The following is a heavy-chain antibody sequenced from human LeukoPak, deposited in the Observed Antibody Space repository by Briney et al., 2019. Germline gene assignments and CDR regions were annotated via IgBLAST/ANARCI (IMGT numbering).Heavy chain of an antibody. Sequence: GGSLRLSCAASGFTFSSYGMSRVRQAPGKGLEWVSAISGSGGSTYYADSVKGRFTISRDNSKNTLYLQMNSLRGEDTAIYYCARDATLIPGTVYFDYWGQGALVTVSS. CDR1: GFTFSSYG. J-gene: IGHJ4*02. V-gene: IGHV3-23*01. CDR2: ISGSGGST. D-gene: IGHD2-15*01. CDR3: ARDATLIPGTVYFDY.